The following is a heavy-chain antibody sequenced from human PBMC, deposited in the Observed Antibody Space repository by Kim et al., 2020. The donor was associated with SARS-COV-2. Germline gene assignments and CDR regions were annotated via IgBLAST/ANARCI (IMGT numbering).Heavy chain of an antibody. Sequence: ASVKVSCKASGYTFTSYAMNWVRQAPGQGLEWMGWINTNTGNPTYAQGFTGRFVFSLDTSVSTAYLQISSLEAEDTAVYYCARVSGGYYGSGTYYYYYYMDVWGKGTTVTVSS. CDR2: INTNTGNP. D-gene: IGHD3-10*01. CDR1: GYTFTSYA. V-gene: IGHV7-4-1*02. CDR3: ARVSGGYYGSGTYYYYYYMDV. J-gene: IGHJ6*03.